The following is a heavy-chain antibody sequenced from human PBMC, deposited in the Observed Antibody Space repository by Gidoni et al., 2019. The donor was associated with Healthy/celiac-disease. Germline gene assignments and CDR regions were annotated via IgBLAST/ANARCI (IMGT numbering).Heavy chain of an antibody. CDR2: IYYSGST. J-gene: IGHJ6*03. Sequence: GWIRQPPGQGLEWIGSIYYSGSTYYNPSLKSRVTISVDTSKNQCSLKLSSVTAADTAVYYCARISRDSYGYRDKGINPDYYYMDVWGKGTTVTVSS. CDR3: ARISRDSYGYRDKGINPDYYYMDV. V-gene: IGHV4-39*01. D-gene: IGHD5-18*01.